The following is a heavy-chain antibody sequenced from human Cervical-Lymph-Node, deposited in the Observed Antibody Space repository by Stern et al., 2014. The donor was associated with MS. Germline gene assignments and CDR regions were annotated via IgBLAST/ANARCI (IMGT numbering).Heavy chain of an antibody. J-gene: IGHJ4*02. Sequence: VQLVESGPEVKKPGASVMVSCTTSGYTFTNYYIHWVRQAPGQGLEWMGIINPNGSVTASAQKFQGRLTRTRDTSTTTVYMRLITLTSEDTAMYYCTRAVGGVGREWGQGTLVFVSS. D-gene: IGHD3-16*01. CDR1: GYTFTNYY. CDR3: TRAVGGVGRE. CDR2: INPNGSVT. V-gene: IGHV1-46*01.